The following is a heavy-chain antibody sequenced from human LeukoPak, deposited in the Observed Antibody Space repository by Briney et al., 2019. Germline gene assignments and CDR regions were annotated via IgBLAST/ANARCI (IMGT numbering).Heavy chain of an antibody. J-gene: IGHJ3*02. CDR1: GGSFSGYY. CDR2: INHSGST. D-gene: IGHD3-22*01. V-gene: IGHV4-34*01. Sequence: SETLSLTCAVYGGSFSGYYWSWIRQPPGKGLEWIGEINHSGSTNYNPSLKSRVTISVDTSKNQFSLKLSSVTAADTAVYYCAREIYYDSSGYYFSGNAFDIWGQGTMVTVSS. CDR3: AREIYYDSSGYYFSGNAFDI.